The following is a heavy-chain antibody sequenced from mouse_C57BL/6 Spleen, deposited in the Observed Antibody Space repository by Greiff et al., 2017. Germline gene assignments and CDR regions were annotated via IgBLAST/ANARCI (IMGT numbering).Heavy chain of an antibody. CDR3: ARAGESYNNDGYAMDY. D-gene: IGHD2-12*01. CDR1: GYTFTEYS. J-gene: IGHJ4*01. V-gene: IGHV1-62-2*01. Sequence: QVQLQQSGAELVKPGASVKLSCKASGYTFTEYSINWVKQRSGQGLEWIGRFYPGSGSIKYNETFKDKDTLTADKSSSTVYMELSRLTSEASAVEFCARAGESYNNDGYAMDYWGQGTSVTVSS. CDR2: FYPGSGSI.